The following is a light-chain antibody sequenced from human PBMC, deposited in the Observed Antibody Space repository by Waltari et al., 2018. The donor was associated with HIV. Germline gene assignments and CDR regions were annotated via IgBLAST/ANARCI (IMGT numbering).Light chain of an antibody. J-gene: IGLJ1*01. Sequence: QSALTQPASVSGSPGQSITISCTGTSSDVGGYNYVSWYQQHPGKAPKLMISEVSNRTSGVTKRCSGAKSGNTASLTISWLQVEDEADYYCSSYTSSSTLYVFGTGTKVTVL. CDR2: EVS. CDR3: SSYTSSSTLYV. V-gene: IGLV2-14*01. CDR1: SSDVGGYNY.